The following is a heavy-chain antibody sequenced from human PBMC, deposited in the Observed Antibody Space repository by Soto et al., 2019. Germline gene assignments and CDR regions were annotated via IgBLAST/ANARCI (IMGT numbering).Heavy chain of an antibody. D-gene: IGHD6-13*01. V-gene: IGHV1-46*01. CDR3: ASQSSSWYYFDY. J-gene: IGHJ4*02. Sequence: ASVKVSCKASGYTFTSYYMHWVRQAPGQGLEWMGIINPSGGSTSYAQKFQGRVTMTRDTSTSTVYMELSSLRSEDTAVYYCASQSSSWYYFDYWGQGTLVTASS. CDR2: INPSGGST. CDR1: GYTFTSYY.